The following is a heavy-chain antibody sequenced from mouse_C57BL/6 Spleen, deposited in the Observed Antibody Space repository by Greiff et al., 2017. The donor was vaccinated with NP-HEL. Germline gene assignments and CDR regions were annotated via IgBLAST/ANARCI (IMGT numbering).Heavy chain of an antibody. CDR3: ARANGSSNWYFDV. CDR2: INYDGSST. J-gene: IGHJ1*03. CDR1: GFTFSDYY. V-gene: IGHV5-16*01. Sequence: EVMLVESEGGLVQPGSSMKLSCTASGFTFSDYYMAWVRQVPEKGLEWVANINYDGSSTYYLDSLKSRFIISRDNAKNILYLQMSSLKSEDTATYYCARANGSSNWYFDVWGTGTTVTVSS. D-gene: IGHD1-1*01.